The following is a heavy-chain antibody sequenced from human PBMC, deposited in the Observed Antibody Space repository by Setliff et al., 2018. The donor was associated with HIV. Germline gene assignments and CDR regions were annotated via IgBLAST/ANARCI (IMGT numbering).Heavy chain of an antibody. V-gene: IGHV3-74*01. Sequence: GGSLRLSCAASGFTFSSYWMHWVRQAPGKGLVWVSRINSDGSSTSYADSVKGRFTISRDNAKNTLYLQMNSLRAEDTAVYYCARRLDYGDYPDAFDIWGQGTMVTVSS. CDR2: INSDGSST. D-gene: IGHD4-17*01. J-gene: IGHJ3*02. CDR1: GFTFSSYW. CDR3: ARRLDYGDYPDAFDI.